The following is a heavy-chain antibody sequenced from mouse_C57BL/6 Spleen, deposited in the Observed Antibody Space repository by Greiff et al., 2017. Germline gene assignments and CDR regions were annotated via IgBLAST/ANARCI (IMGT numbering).Heavy chain of an antibody. CDR1: GYTFTSYG. CDR2: IYPRSGNT. J-gene: IGHJ4*01. V-gene: IGHV1-81*01. Sequence: QVQLQQSGAELARPGASVKLSCKASGYTFTSYGISWVKQRTGRGLEWIGEIYPRSGNTYYNEKFQGKATLTADKSSSTAYMELRSLTSEDSAVYFCAREGFTAVVDRSGAMDYWGQGTSVTVSS. D-gene: IGHD1-1*01. CDR3: AREGFTAVVDRSGAMDY.